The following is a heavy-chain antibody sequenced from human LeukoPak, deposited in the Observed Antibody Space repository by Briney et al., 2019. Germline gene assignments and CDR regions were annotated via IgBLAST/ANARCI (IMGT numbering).Heavy chain of an antibody. D-gene: IGHD6-19*01. CDR2: IRGRDGST. J-gene: IGHJ4*02. Sequence: GGSLRLSCAASGFTFSSYAMSWVRQAPGKGLEWVSAIRGRDGSTHYTDSVKGRFTISRDNAKNSLYLQMNSLRDEDTALYYCARVPYSTGAFAYWGQGTLVTVSS. V-gene: IGHV3-23*01. CDR3: ARVPYSTGAFAY. CDR1: GFTFSSYA.